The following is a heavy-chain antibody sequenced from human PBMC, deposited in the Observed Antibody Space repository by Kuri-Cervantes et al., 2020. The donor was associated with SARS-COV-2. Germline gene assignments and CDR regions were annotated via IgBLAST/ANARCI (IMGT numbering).Heavy chain of an antibody. CDR2: IKQDGSEK. V-gene: IGHV3-7*01. D-gene: IGHD6-13*01. CDR3: ARDLNRYSSSWGAFDI. J-gene: IGHJ3*02. Sequence: GESLKISCAASGFTFSSYWMSWVRRAPGKGLEWVANIKQDGSEKYYVDSVKGRFTISRDNSKNTLYLQMNSLRAEDTAVYYCARDLNRYSSSWGAFDIWGQGTMVTVSS. CDR1: GFTFSSYW.